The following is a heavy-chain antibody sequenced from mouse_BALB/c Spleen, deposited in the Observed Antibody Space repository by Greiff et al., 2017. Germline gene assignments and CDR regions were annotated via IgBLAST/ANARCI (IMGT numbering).Heavy chain of an antibody. Sequence: EVQVVESGPSLVKPSQTLSLTCSVTGDSITSGYWNWIRKFPGNKLEYMGYISYSGSTYYNPSLKSRISITRDTSKNQYYLQLNSVTTEDTATYYCASGEVRRGYAMDYWGQGTSVTVSS. J-gene: IGHJ4*01. D-gene: IGHD2-14*01. CDR1: GDSITSGY. V-gene: IGHV3-8*02. CDR2: ISYSGST. CDR3: ASGEVRRGYAMDY.